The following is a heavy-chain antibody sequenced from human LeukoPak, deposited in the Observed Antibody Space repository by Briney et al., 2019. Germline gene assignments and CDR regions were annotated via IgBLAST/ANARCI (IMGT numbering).Heavy chain of an antibody. D-gene: IGHD5-12*01. Sequence: KAGGSLRLSCAASGFTFSSNSMNWVRQAPGKGLEWVSSISSSSSYIYYADSVKGRFTISRDNAKNSLYLQMNSLRAEDTAVYYCARGGWPSGYDAYWGQGTLVTVSS. CDR2: ISSSSSYI. J-gene: IGHJ4*02. CDR3: ARGGWPSGYDAY. V-gene: IGHV3-21*01. CDR1: GFTFSSNS.